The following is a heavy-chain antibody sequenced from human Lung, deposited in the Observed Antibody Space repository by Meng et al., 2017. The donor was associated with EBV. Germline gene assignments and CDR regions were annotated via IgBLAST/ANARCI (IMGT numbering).Heavy chain of an antibody. D-gene: IGHD3-3*02. CDR1: RGTFSSYA. J-gene: IGHJ4*02. Sequence: QVAVLALGGEVKKSGSSVKVSCKASRGTFSSYAISWVRQAPGQGLEWMGGIIPIFGTANYAQKFQGRVTITADESTSTAYMELSSLRSEDTAVYYCARLANWGQGTLVTVSS. CDR3: ARLAN. CDR2: IIPIFGTA. V-gene: IGHV1-69*01.